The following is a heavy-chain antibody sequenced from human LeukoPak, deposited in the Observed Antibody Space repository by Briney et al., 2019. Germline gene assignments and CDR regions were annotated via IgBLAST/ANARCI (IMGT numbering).Heavy chain of an antibody. Sequence: PSETLSLTCDVSDYSITNSWWSWVRQSPGMRLEWIGSIYYSGSTYYNPYLKSRVNISVDTSKNQFTLKLSSVTAADTAVYYCARGYYGSGSYFDYWGQGTLVTVSS. D-gene: IGHD3-10*01. CDR2: IYYSGST. V-gene: IGHV4-39*01. CDR1: DYSITNSW. J-gene: IGHJ4*02. CDR3: ARGYYGSGSYFDY.